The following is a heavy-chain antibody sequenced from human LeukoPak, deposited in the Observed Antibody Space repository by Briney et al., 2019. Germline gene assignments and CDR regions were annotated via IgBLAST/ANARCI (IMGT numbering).Heavy chain of an antibody. J-gene: IGHJ6*02. CDR2: IYPGDSDT. CDR1: GDSLTSHW. CDR3: ARLGDYGMDV. V-gene: IGHV5-51*01. Sequence: GESLKISCMDAGDSLTSHWVGWVRQMPGKGLEWMGIIYPGDSDTRYSPSFQGQVTISTDKSISTAYLQWSSLKASDTAMYYCARLGDYGMDVWGQGTTVAVSS.